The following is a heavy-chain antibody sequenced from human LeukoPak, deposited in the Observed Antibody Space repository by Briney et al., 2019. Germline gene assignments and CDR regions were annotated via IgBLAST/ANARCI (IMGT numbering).Heavy chain of an antibody. Sequence: PSETLSLTCTVSGGSISSGDYYWSWIRQPPGKGLEWIGYIYYSGSTYYNPSLKSRVTISVDTSKNQFSLKLSSVTAADTAVYYCASSPARDLLTIFGVAPFDYWGQGTLVTVSS. D-gene: IGHD3-3*01. CDR3: ASSPARDLLTIFGVAPFDY. J-gene: IGHJ4*02. CDR2: IYYSGST. CDR1: GGSISSGDYY. V-gene: IGHV4-30-4*08.